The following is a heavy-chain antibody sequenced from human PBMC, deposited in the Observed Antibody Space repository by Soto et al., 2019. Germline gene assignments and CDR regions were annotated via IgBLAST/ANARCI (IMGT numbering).Heavy chain of an antibody. Sequence: GGSLILSCAASGFTFSSYSMNWVRQAPGKGLEWVSSISSSSSYIYYADSVKGRFTISRDNAKNSLYLQMNSLRAEDTAVYYCARDVYSGSYSADYWGQGTLVTVSS. J-gene: IGHJ4*02. CDR1: GFTFSSYS. V-gene: IGHV3-21*01. D-gene: IGHD1-26*01. CDR3: ARDVYSGSYSADY. CDR2: ISSSSSYI.